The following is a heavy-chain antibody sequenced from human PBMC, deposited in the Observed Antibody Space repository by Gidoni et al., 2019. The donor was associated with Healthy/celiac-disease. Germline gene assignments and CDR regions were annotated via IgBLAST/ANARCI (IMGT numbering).Heavy chain of an antibody. CDR1: GFTFDAYA. V-gene: IGHV3-9*01. CDR3: AKDMDDYSWGSYRTAKGGFDY. J-gene: IGHJ4*02. CDR2: ISWNSGSI. Sequence: EVQLVESGGGLVQPGRSLRLSCAASGFTFDAYAMLWVRQAPGKGLEWVSGISWNSGSIGYADSVKGRFTISRDNAKNSLYLQMNSLRAEDTALYYCAKDMDDYSWGSYRTAKGGFDYWGQGTLVTVSS. D-gene: IGHD3-16*02.